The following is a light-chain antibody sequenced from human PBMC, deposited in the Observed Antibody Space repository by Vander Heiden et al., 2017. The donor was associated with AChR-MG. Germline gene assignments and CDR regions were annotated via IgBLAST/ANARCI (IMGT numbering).Light chain of an antibody. CDR2: SDT. V-gene: IGLV1-44*01. Sequence: QSVLTQPPSASVTPGQSVTISCSGGSPNIGSNTVSWYQQLPRTAPKLLIYSDTQRPSGVPDRFSGSRTGTSASLAISGLQSQDEADYYCLSWDDGLNVAVFGTGTKVVVL. CDR3: LSWDDGLNVAV. J-gene: IGLJ1*01. CDR1: SPNIGSNT.